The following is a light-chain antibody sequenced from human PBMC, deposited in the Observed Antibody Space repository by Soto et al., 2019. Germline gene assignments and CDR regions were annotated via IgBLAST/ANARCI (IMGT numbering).Light chain of an antibody. CDR1: QAISND. Sequence: AIQMTQSPSSPTAYVGDRVTITCRASQAISNDLGWYQQKPGRAPNILIYEASTLQSGVPSRFSGSGSGTDFTLSISSLQTEDFATYYCLQDYNYPYTFDQGTKLVFK. CDR2: EAS. CDR3: LQDYNYPYT. V-gene: IGKV1-6*02. J-gene: IGKJ2*01.